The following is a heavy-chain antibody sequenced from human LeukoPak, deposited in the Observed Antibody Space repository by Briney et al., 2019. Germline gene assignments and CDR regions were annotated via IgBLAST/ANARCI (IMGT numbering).Heavy chain of an antibody. D-gene: IGHD3-22*01. CDR3: ARDRAYYYDSSGYSDAFDI. Sequence: SETLSLTCTVSGGSISNTTHYWGWIRQPPGKGLEWIGSMYYSGATYFNPSLNSRVTISLDPSKNQFSLKLSSVTAADTAVYYCARDRAYYYDSSGYSDAFDIWGQGTMVTVSS. J-gene: IGHJ3*02. CDR1: GGSISNTTHY. V-gene: IGHV4-39*02. CDR2: MYYSGAT.